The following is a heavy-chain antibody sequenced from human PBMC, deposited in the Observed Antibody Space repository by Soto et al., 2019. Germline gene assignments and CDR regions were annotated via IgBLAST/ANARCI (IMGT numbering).Heavy chain of an antibody. Sequence: HPGGSLRLSCAASGFTFSSFSLHWVRQAPGKGLEWLALISYDGSNKYNADSVKGRFAISRDNSKNTLYLQVNSLRPEGTAVYYCARTTAVAGTPEFDYWGQGTLVTVSS. J-gene: IGHJ4*02. CDR3: ARTTAVAGTPEFDY. D-gene: IGHD6-19*01. V-gene: IGHV3-30*09. CDR2: ISYDGSNK. CDR1: GFTFSSFS.